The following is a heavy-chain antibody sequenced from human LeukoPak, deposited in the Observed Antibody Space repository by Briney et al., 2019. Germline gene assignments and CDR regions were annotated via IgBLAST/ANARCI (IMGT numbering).Heavy chain of an antibody. J-gene: IGHJ4*02. CDR2: ISGSGGST. CDR3: AKLKYSSGYFDY. Sequence: GGSLRLSCAASGFTFSSYAMSWVRQPPGKGLEWVSAISGSGGSTYYADSVKGRFTISRDNSKNTLYLQMSSLRAEDTAVYYCAKLKYSSGYFDYWGQGTLVTVSS. V-gene: IGHV3-23*01. D-gene: IGHD3-22*01. CDR1: GFTFSSYA.